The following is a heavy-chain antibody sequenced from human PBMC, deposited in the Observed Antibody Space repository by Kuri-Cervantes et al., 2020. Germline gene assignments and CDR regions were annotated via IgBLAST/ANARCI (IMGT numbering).Heavy chain of an antibody. D-gene: IGHD6-19*01. V-gene: IGHV3-9*01. CDR2: ISWNSGSI. Sequence: SLKISCAASGFTFDDYAMHWVRQAPGKGLEWVSGISWNSGSIGYADSVKGRFTISRDNAKNSLYLQMNSLRAEDTALYYCAKDIWHSSGWYQYYYYYYGMDVWGQGTTVTVSS. CDR3: AKDIWHSSGWYQYYYYYYGMDV. CDR1: GFTFDDYA. J-gene: IGHJ6*02.